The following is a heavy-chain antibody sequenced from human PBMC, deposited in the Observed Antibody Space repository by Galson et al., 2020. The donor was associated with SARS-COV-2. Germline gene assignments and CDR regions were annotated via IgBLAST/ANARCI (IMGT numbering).Heavy chain of an antibody. D-gene: IGHD2-2*01. CDR2: IKSKANSYAT. J-gene: IGHJ5*02. CDR3: TIGYCSSSTCYPRFDP. CDR1: GFTFSGSA. V-gene: IGHV3-73*01. Sequence: GRSLRLSCAASGFTFSGSAMHWVRQASGKGLEWVGRIKSKANSYATAYSASVKGRFTMSRDDAENTAYLQMNSLKTEDTAVYYCTIGYCSSSTCYPRFDPWGQGTLVTVSS.